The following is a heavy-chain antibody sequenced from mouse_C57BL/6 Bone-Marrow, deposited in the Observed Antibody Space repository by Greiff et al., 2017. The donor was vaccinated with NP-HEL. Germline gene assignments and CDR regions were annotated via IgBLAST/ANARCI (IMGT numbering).Heavy chain of an antibody. CDR1: GYTFTSYG. V-gene: IGHV1-81*01. Sequence: VHLVESGAELARPGASVKLSCKASGYTFTSYGISWVKQRTGQGLEWIGEIYPRSGNTYYNEKFKGKATLTADKSSSTAYMELRSLTSEDSAVYFCALRGYYGSSYGYWGQGTTLTVSS. D-gene: IGHD1-1*01. J-gene: IGHJ2*01. CDR3: ALRGYYGSSYGY. CDR2: IYPRSGNT.